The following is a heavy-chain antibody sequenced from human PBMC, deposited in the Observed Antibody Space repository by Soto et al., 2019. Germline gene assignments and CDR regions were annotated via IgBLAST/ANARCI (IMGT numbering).Heavy chain of an antibody. CDR2: IYYSGST. CDR1: GGTISSYD. J-gene: IGHJ6*03. Sequence: PSETLSLTSTVCGGTISSYDCGWIRKPPGKGLEWIGYIYYSGSTNYNPSLKSRVTISVDTSKNQFSLKLSSVTAADTAVYYCAKYGDYHYYYYMDVWGKGTTVTVSS. V-gene: IGHV4-59*08. D-gene: IGHD4-17*01. CDR3: AKYGDYHYYYYMDV.